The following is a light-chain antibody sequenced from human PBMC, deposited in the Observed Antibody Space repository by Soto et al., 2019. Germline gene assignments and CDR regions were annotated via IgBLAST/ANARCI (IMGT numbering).Light chain of an antibody. Sequence: QSVLTQPPSVSGAPGQRVTISCTGSSSNIGAGYDVHWYQQLPGTAPKLLIYGNSNRPSGVPDRFSGSKSGTSASLAITGLQAEDEADYYCQSYDSSLSGPLFGTGAMLTVL. CDR1: SSNIGAGYD. V-gene: IGLV1-40*01. CDR3: QSYDSSLSGPL. J-gene: IGLJ1*01. CDR2: GNS.